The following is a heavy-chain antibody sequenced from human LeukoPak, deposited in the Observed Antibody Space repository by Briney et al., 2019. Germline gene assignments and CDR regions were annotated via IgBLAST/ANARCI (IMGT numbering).Heavy chain of an antibody. J-gene: IGHJ4*02. CDR3: ARAGGGYCSGGSCYLTYFDY. CDR2: ISGSGSYI. CDR1: GFSFSSYS. Sequence: SGGSLRLSCAASGFSFSSYSMNWVRQAPGKGLEWVSSISGSGSYIYYADSVKGRFTISRDNAKNSLYLQMNSLRAEDTAVYYCARAGGGYCSGGSCYLTYFDYWGQGTLVTVSS. V-gene: IGHV3-21*01. D-gene: IGHD2-15*01.